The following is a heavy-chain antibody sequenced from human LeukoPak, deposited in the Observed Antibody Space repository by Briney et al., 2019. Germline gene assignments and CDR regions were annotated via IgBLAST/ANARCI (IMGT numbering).Heavy chain of an antibody. D-gene: IGHD6-6*01. V-gene: IGHV4-39*01. J-gene: IGHJ4*02. CDR2: IYYSGST. CDR3: ARRGAALILDY. Sequence: SETLSLTCTVSGGSISSSSYYWGWIRQPPGKGLEWIGSIYYSGSTYYNPSLKSRVTISVDTSKNQFSLKLSSVTAADTAVYYCARRGAALILDYWGQGTLVTVSS. CDR1: GGSISSSSYY.